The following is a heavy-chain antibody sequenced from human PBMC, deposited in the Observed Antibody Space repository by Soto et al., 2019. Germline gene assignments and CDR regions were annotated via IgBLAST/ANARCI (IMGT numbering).Heavy chain of an antibody. CDR2: ISGSGGST. D-gene: IGHD6-13*01. J-gene: IGHJ5*02. V-gene: IGHV3-23*01. Sequence: GGSLRLSCSASGFTFSSYAMSWVRQAPGKGLEWVSAISGSGGSTYYADSVKGRFPISRDNSKNTLYLQMNSLRAEDTAVYYCAKGVIAAAGTGWFDPWGQGTLVTVSS. CDR1: GFTFSSYA. CDR3: AKGVIAAAGTGWFDP.